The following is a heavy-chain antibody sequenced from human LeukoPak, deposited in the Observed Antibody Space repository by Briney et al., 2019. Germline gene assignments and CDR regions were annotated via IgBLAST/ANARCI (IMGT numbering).Heavy chain of an antibody. CDR3: ARDLDFVDTVMAHHDAFDI. CDR2: IKKDGGAK. V-gene: IGHV3-7*01. Sequence: GGSLRLSCAASGFTFSNDYMDWVRPGPGQGVESGANIKKDGGAKYNMESVKGRFTISRDTAKNSLYLQMYSLRPEDTAVYYCARDLDFVDTVMAHHDAFDIWGQGTMVTVSS. CDR1: GFTFSNDY. J-gene: IGHJ3*02. D-gene: IGHD5-18*01.